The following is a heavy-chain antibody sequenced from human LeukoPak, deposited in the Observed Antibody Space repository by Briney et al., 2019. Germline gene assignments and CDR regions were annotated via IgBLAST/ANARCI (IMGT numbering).Heavy chain of an antibody. CDR1: GFTFSSYG. D-gene: IGHD3-10*01. V-gene: IGHV3-30*02. Sequence: GGSLRLSCAASGFTFSSYGMHWVRQAPGKGLEWVAFIRYDGSNKYYADSVKGRFTISRDNSKNTLYLQMNSLRAEDTAVYYCAKVKMVRGVTRFDFDYWGQGTLVTVSS. CDR3: AKVKMVRGVTRFDFDY. CDR2: IRYDGSNK. J-gene: IGHJ4*02.